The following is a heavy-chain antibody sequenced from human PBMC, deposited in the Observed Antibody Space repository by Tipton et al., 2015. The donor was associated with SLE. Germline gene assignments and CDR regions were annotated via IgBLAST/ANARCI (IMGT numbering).Heavy chain of an antibody. Sequence: TLSLTCAVYGGSFSGYYWSWIRQPPGKGLEWIGEINHSGSTNYNPSLKSRVTISVDTSKNQFSLKLSSVTAADTAVYYCASANPPIPQACRPLDIGGQGKMFPVAS. V-gene: IGHV4-34*01. CDR1: GGSFSGYY. D-gene: IGHD2-21*01. CDR3: ASANPPIPQACRPLDI. CDR2: INHSGST. J-gene: IGHJ3*02.